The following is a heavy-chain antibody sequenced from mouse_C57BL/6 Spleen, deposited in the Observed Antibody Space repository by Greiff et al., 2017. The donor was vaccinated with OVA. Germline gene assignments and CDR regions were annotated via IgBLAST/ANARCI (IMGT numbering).Heavy chain of an antibody. Sequence: QVQLQQPGAELVKPGASVKMSCKASGYTFTSYWITWVKQRPGQGLEWIGDIYPGSGSTNYNEKFKSKATLTVDTSSSTAYMQLSSLTSEKSAVYYCAGGGYSNYDYYAMDYWGQGTSVTVTS. D-gene: IGHD2-5*01. V-gene: IGHV1-55*01. J-gene: IGHJ4*01. CDR2: IYPGSGST. CDR1: GYTFTSYW. CDR3: AGGGYSNYDYYAMDY.